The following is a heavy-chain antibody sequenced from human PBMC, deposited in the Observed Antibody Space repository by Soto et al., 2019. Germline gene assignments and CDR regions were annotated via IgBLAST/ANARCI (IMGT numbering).Heavy chain of an antibody. J-gene: IGHJ6*02. CDR2: INAGNGNT. V-gene: IGHV1-3*01. D-gene: IGHD6-6*01. Sequence: ASVKVSCKASGYTFTSYAMHWVRQAPGQRLEWMGWINAGNGNTKYAQKFQGRVTMTTDTSTRTPYMELRSLRPDDTAVYYCARVIAARPDYGMDVWGQGTTVTVSS. CDR1: GYTFTSYA. CDR3: ARVIAARPDYGMDV.